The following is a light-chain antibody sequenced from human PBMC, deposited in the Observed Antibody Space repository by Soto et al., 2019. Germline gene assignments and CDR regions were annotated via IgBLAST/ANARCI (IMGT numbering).Light chain of an antibody. CDR1: QSVSNNY. CDR2: GAS. CDR3: QQYGSSGT. V-gene: IGKV3-20*01. Sequence: EIGLTQSPAPLSLSPGERATLSCRASQSVSNNYLAWYQQKPGQAPRLLIYGASNRATGIPDRFSGSGSGTDFTLTISRLEPEDFAVYYCQQYGSSGTVGQGTKVAIK. J-gene: IGKJ1*01.